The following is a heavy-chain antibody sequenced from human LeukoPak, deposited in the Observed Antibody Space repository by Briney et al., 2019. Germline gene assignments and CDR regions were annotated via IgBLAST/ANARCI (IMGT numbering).Heavy chain of an antibody. V-gene: IGHV3-48*03. CDR3: ARAHVYYYYYMDV. Sequence: GGSLRLSCAASGFTFSSYEMNWVRQAPGKGLEWVSYISSSGSTIYYADSVKGRFTISRDNAKNSLYLQMNSLRAEDTAVYYCARAHVYYYYYMDVWGKGTTVTISS. CDR2: ISSSGSTI. J-gene: IGHJ6*03. CDR1: GFTFSSYE.